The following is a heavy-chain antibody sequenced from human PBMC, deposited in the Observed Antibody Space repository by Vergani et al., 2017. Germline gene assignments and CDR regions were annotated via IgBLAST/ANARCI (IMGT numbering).Heavy chain of an antibody. CDR1: GGSLDIHSQT. J-gene: IGHJ3*02. V-gene: IGHV4-61*02. Sequence: QAQLQESGPRLVKPSQTLSLTCSFPGGSLDIHSQTWCWIRQPAGGGLEWIGLIDVKGNSNFSPSLESRVTMPAAASRGRFSLNLRCVTTSDTAVYYCVRVLHTSYILEAFDIWGQGIKVTVSS. CDR3: VRVLHTSYILEAFDI. CDR2: IDVKGNS. D-gene: IGHD2-21*01.